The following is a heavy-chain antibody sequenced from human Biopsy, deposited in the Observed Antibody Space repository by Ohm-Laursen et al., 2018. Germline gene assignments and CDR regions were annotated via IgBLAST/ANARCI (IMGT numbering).Heavy chain of an antibody. CDR3: ARDTLMAQHLVPGENWFDP. Sequence: SSVKVSCKVIGGTFSASGITWVRQAPGQGLEWMGGIIPMLGTVQYARKLRGRVTITADKPTSTAYMELTSLTSDDTAVYYCARDTLMAQHLVPGENWFDPWGQGTLVTVSS. J-gene: IGHJ5*02. CDR1: GGTFSASG. D-gene: IGHD3-10*01. CDR2: IIPMLGTV. V-gene: IGHV1-69*06.